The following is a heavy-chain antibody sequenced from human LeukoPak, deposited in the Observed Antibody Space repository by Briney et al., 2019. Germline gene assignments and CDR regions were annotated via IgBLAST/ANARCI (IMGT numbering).Heavy chain of an antibody. D-gene: IGHD4-17*01. Sequence: GGSLRLSCAASGFTFSSYWMSWVRQAPGKGLEGVANIKQDGSEKYYVDSVKGRFTISRDNAKNSLYLQMNSLRAEDTAVYYCARDLPADYGDYGFDYWGQGTLVTVSS. CDR1: GFTFSSYW. CDR3: ARDLPADYGDYGFDY. CDR2: IKQDGSEK. J-gene: IGHJ4*02. V-gene: IGHV3-7*01.